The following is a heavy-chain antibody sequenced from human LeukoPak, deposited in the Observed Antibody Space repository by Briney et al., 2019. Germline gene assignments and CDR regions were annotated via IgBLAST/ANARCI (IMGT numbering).Heavy chain of an antibody. D-gene: IGHD3-10*01. V-gene: IGHV1-2*06. J-gene: IGHJ5*02. Sequence: GASVKVSCKASGYTFTGYYMHWVRQAPGQGLEWMGRINPNSGGTNYAQKFQGRVTMTRDTSISTAYMELSRLRSDDTAVYYCARDRITMVRGANWFDPWGQGTLDTVSS. CDR2: INPNSGGT. CDR3: ARDRITMVRGANWFDP. CDR1: GYTFTGYY.